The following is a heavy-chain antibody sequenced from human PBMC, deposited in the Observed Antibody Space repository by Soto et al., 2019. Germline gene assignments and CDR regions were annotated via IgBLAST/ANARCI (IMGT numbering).Heavy chain of an antibody. Sequence: SETLSLTCTVSGGSISSYYWSWIRQPPGKGLEWIGYIYYSGSTNYNPSLKSRVTISVDTSKNQFSLKLSSVTAADTAVYYCARLYNWFDPWGQGTLVTVS. J-gene: IGHJ5*02. CDR3: ARLYNWFDP. V-gene: IGHV4-59*08. CDR1: GGSISSYY. CDR2: IYYSGST.